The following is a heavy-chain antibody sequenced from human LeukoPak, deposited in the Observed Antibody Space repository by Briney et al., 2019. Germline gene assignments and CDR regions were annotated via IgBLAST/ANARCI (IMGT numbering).Heavy chain of an antibody. CDR2: ISYDGSNK. CDR1: GFTFSSYG. V-gene: IGHV3-30*18. D-gene: IGHD3-22*01. CDR3: AKDPYPYYDSSGYYSN. J-gene: IGHJ4*02. Sequence: GGSLRLSCAASGFTFSSYGMHWVRQAPGKGLEWVAVISYDGSNKYYADSVKGRFTISRDNSKNTLYLQMNSLRAEDTAVYYCAKDPYPYYDSSGYYSNWGQGTLVTVSS.